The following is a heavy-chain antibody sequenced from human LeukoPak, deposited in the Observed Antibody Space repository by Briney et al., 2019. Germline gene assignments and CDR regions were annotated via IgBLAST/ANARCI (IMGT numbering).Heavy chain of an antibody. V-gene: IGHV1-69*04. CDR1: GGTFSSYA. CDR2: IIPILGIA. J-gene: IGHJ4*02. D-gene: IGHD6-19*01. Sequence: SVKVSCKASGGTFSSYAISWVRQAPGQGLEWMGRIIPILGIANYAQKFQGRVTITADKSTSTAYMELSSLRSEDTAVYYCVKVAGKENYFDYWGQGTLVTVSS. CDR3: VKVAGKENYFDY.